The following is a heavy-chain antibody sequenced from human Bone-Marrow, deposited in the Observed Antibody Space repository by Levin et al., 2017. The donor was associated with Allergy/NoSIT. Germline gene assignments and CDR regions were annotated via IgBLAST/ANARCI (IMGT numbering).Heavy chain of an antibody. CDR2: IRSKAYGGTT. CDR1: GFTFGDYA. CDR3: TRLGLRYFDWVVGFDY. V-gene: IGHV3-49*03. J-gene: IGHJ4*02. D-gene: IGHD3-9*01. Sequence: GGSLRLSCTASGFTFGDYAMSWFRQAPGKGLEWVGFIRSKAYGGTTEYAASVKGRFTISRDDSKSIAYLQMNSLKTEDTAVYYCTRLGLRYFDWVVGFDYWGQGTLVTVSS.